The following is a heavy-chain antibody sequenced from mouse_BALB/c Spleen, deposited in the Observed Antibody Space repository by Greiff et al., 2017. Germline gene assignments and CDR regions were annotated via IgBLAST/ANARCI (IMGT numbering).Heavy chain of an antibody. CDR3: ARSRITTGYYFDY. V-gene: IGHV1-67*01. CDR2: ISTYYGNT. J-gene: IGHJ2*01. CDR1: GYTFTDYA. Sequence: QVQLQQSGPELVRPGVSVKISCKGSGYTFTDYAMHWVKQSHAKSLEWIGVISTYYGNTNYNQKFKGKATMTVDKSSSTAYMELARLTSEDSAIYYCARSRITTGYYFDYWGQGTTLTVSS. D-gene: IGHD2-4*01.